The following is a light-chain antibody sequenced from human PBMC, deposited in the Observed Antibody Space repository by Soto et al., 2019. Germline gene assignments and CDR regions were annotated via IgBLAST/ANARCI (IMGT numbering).Light chain of an antibody. Sequence: EVVLTQSPATLSLSPGESATLSCRASQSVKSNYLAWYQQKPGQAPRLLIYDASIRATGIPPRFSGSGSGTDFTLTISTLQPEDFAVYYCQQRGSWPLTFGGGIKVEIK. CDR2: DAS. CDR3: QQRGSWPLT. J-gene: IGKJ4*01. V-gene: IGKV3-11*01. CDR1: QSVKSNY.